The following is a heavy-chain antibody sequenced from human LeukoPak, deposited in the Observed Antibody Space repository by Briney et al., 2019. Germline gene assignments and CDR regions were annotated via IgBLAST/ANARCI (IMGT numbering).Heavy chain of an antibody. Sequence: GGSLRLSCVASGFTFSNHAMTWVRQAPGKGLEWVSAISADAVDTFYAPSVKGRFTISRDNSKNTLYLQMNSLRAEDTAVYYCAKDRIAARLFDYWGQGTLVTVSS. CDR2: ISADAVDT. CDR3: AKDRIAARLFDY. CDR1: GFTFSNHA. J-gene: IGHJ4*02. D-gene: IGHD6-6*01. V-gene: IGHV3-23*01.